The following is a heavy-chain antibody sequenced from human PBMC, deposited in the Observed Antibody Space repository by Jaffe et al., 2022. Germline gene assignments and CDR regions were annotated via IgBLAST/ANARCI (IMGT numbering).Heavy chain of an antibody. J-gene: IGHJ4*02. D-gene: IGHD3-16*02. Sequence: QVQLVQSGAEVKKPGASVKVSCKASGYTFTSYGISWVRQAPGQGLEWMGWISAYNGNTNYAQKLQGRVTMTTDTSTSTAYMELRSLRSDDTAVYYCARDHGPYDYIWGSYPYFDYWGQGTLVTVSS. CDR1: GYTFTSYG. CDR2: ISAYNGNT. V-gene: IGHV1-18*01. CDR3: ARDHGPYDYIWGSYPYFDY.